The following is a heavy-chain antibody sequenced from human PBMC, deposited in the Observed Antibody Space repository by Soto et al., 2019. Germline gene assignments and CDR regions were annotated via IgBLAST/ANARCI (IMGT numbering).Heavy chain of an antibody. J-gene: IGHJ6*02. CDR1: GGTFSSYA. V-gene: IGHV1-69*13. Sequence: GASVKVSCKASGGTFSSYAISWVRQAPGQGLEWMGGIIPIFGTANYAQKFQGRVTITADESTSTAYMELSSLRSEDTAVYYCAREYSGSYYYYYGMDVWGQGTTVTVSS. D-gene: IGHD1-26*01. CDR2: IIPIFGTA. CDR3: AREYSGSYYYYYGMDV.